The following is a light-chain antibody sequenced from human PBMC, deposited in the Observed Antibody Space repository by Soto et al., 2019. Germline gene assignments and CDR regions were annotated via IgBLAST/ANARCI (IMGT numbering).Light chain of an antibody. CDR2: WAS. V-gene: IGKV4-1*01. CDR1: QSVLYSSNNKNY. J-gene: IGKJ4*01. Sequence: DIVMTQSPDSPAVSLGERATINCKSSQSVLYSSNNKNYLAWYQQKPGQPPKLLIYWASIRESGVPDRLSGSGSGTDFTLTISSLQAEDVAVYYCQQYYSSPPTFGGGTKVEIK. CDR3: QQYYSSPPT.